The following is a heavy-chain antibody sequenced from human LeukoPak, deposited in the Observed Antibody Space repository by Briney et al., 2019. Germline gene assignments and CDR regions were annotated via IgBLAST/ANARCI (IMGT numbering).Heavy chain of an antibody. D-gene: IGHD6-13*01. V-gene: IGHV5-10-1*01. CDR1: GYSFTSYW. J-gene: IGHJ6*02. Sequence: GESLRISSKGSGYSFTSYWISWVRQMPGKGLEWMGRIDPSDSYTNYSPSFQGHVTISADKSISTAYLQWSSLKASDTAMYYCARHGIAAAGYYYYYGMDVWGQGTTVTVSS. CDR3: ARHGIAAAGYYYYYGMDV. CDR2: IDPSDSYT.